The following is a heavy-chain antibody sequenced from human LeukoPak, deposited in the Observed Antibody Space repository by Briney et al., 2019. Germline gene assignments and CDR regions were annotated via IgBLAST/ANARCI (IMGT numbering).Heavy chain of an antibody. D-gene: IGHD3-16*01. CDR3: ARGGMMDRPPYYFDY. Sequence: GASVKVSCKASGYTFTSYGISWVRQAPGQGLERMGWISAYNGNTNYAQKLQGRVTMTTDTSTSTAYMEPRSLRSDDTAVYYCARGGMMDRPPYYFDYWGQGTLVTVSS. J-gene: IGHJ4*02. CDR1: GYTFTSYG. V-gene: IGHV1-18*01. CDR2: ISAYNGNT.